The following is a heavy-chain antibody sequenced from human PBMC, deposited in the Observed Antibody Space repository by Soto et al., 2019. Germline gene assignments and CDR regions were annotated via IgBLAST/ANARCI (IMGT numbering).Heavy chain of an antibody. CDR2: ISYDGSNK. V-gene: IGHV3-30-3*01. D-gene: IGHD2-2*01. CDR1: GFTFSSYA. Sequence: PGGSLRFSCAASGFTFSSYAMHWVRQAPGKGLEWVAVISYDGSNKYYADSVKGRFTISRDNSKNTLYLQMNSLRAEDTAVYYCARDSSVYPAAARHPPGYWGQGTLVTVSS. J-gene: IGHJ4*02. CDR3: ARDSSVYPAAARHPPGY.